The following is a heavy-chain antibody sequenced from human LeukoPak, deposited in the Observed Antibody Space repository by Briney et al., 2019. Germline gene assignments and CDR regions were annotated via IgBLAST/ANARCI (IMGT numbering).Heavy chain of an antibody. CDR2: MNPNSGNT. V-gene: IGHV1-8*03. Sequence: ASVKVSCKTSGYTFTNFDINWVRQASGHGLEWMGWMNPNSGNTGYVQKFQGRVTITRNTSISTAYMELSSLRSEDTAVYYCARAPSWNYNRYYYYYVDVWGRGTTVTVSS. CDR3: ARAPSWNYNRYYYYYVDV. D-gene: IGHD1-7*01. J-gene: IGHJ6*03. CDR1: GYTFTNFD.